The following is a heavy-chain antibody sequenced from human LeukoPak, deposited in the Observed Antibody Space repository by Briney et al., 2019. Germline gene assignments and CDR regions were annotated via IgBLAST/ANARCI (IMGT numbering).Heavy chain of an antibody. CDR1: GYTFTSYG. CDR3: ARGGYSYGYGYYFDY. CDR2: IIPIFGTA. D-gene: IGHD5-18*01. V-gene: IGHV1-69*13. J-gene: IGHJ4*02. Sequence: GASVKVSCKASGYTFTSYGISWVRQAPGQGLEWMGGIIPIFGTANYAQKFQGRVTITADESTSTAYMELSSLRSEDTAVYYCARGGYSYGYGYYFDYWGQGTLVTVSS.